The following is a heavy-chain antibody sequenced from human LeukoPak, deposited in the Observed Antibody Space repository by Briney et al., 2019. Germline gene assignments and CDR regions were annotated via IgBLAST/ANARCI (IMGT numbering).Heavy chain of an antibody. CDR3: AKHYSRKFDP. Sequence: GGSLRLSCAASGFTFSNYAMNWVRQAPGKGLEWVSTISGVGDSTYYAESVKGRFTMSRDNSKNTVYLQMNSLRVEDTAIYYCAKHYSRKFDPWGQGTLATVSS. CDR1: GFTFSNYA. CDR2: ISGVGDST. V-gene: IGHV3-23*01. J-gene: IGHJ5*02. D-gene: IGHD4-11*01.